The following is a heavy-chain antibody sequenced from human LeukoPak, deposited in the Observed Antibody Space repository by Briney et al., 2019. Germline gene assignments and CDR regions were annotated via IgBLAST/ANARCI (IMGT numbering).Heavy chain of an antibody. D-gene: IGHD1-26*01. Sequence: ASVKVSCKASGYTFTGYYIHWVRQAPGQGLEWMGWISAYNGNTNYAQKLQGRVTMTTDTSTSTAYMELRSLRSDDTAVYYCARVGKGATTGRWIWFDPWGQGTLVTVSP. J-gene: IGHJ5*02. CDR3: ARVGKGATTGRWIWFDP. CDR2: ISAYNGNT. V-gene: IGHV1-18*04. CDR1: GYTFTGYY.